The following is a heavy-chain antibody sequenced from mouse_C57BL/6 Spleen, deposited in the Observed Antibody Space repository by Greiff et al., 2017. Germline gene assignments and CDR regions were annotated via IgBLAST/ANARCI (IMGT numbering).Heavy chain of an antibody. Sequence: VQLQQPGAELVKPGASVKLSCKASGYTFTSYWMHWVKQRPGQGLEWIGMIHPNSGSTNYNEKFKSKATLTVDKSSSTAYMQLSRLTSEDSAVYYCARNYYGSSPDYFDYWGQGTTLTVSS. CDR2: IHPNSGST. D-gene: IGHD1-1*01. CDR3: ARNYYGSSPDYFDY. CDR1: GYTFTSYW. J-gene: IGHJ2*01. V-gene: IGHV1-64*01.